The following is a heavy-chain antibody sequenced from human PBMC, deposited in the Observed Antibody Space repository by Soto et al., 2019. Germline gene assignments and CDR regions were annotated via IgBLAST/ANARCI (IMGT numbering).Heavy chain of an antibody. Sequence: ASLKVSCKASGYTFTSYGIIWVRQAPGQGLECMGWISAYNGNTNYAQKLQGRVTKTKNTSTSTAYMELRSLKSDDTAVYYCARGRTIFGVVIRPRNYYGMDVWGQGTTVTVSS. D-gene: IGHD3-3*01. J-gene: IGHJ6*02. CDR3: ARGRTIFGVVIRPRNYYGMDV. V-gene: IGHV1-18*04. CDR2: ISAYNGNT. CDR1: GYTFTSYG.